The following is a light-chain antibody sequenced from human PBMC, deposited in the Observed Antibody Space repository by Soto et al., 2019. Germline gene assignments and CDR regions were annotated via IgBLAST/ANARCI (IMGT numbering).Light chain of an antibody. CDR1: QSISSW. J-gene: IGKJ1*01. Sequence: DIQMTQSPSTLSASVGDRVTLTCRASQSISSWLAWYQQKPGKAPKLLIYKASTLESGVPSRFSGSGFGTEFTLTISGLQPDDFATYFCQQYETYWTFGQGTKVELK. V-gene: IGKV1-5*03. CDR2: KAS. CDR3: QQYETYWT.